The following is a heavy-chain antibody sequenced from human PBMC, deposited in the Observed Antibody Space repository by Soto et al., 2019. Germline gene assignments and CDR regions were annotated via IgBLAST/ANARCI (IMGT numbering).Heavy chain of an antibody. D-gene: IGHD3-10*01. CDR2: IYYSGST. J-gene: IGHJ4*02. CDR3: ARSGGGEHHAMTIGH. V-gene: IGHV4-31*03. Sequence: QVQLQESGPGLVKPSQTLSLTCTVSGGSISSGGYYWSWIRQHPGKGLEWIGYIYYSGSTYYNPSLKSRVPLSVATSKNQFSLKLSSVTAADTAVYHCARSGGGEHHAMTIGHWGQGTLVTVSS. CDR1: GGSISSGGYY.